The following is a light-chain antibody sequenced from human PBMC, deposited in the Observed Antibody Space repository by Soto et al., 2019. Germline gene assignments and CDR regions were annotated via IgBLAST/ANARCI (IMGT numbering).Light chain of an antibody. CDR1: QGISNY. CDR2: AAS. V-gene: IGKV1-27*01. CDR3: QQYNTWHPKMA. J-gene: IGKJ1*01. Sequence: DIQMTQSPSSLSASVGDRVTITCRASQGISNYLAWYQQKPGKVPKLLIYAASTLQSGVPSRFSGSGSGTDFTLTISSLQPEDVATYYCQQYNTWHPKMAFGRGTKVEIK.